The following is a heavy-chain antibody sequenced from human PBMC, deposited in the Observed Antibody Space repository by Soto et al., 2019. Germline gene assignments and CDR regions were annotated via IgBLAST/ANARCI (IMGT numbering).Heavy chain of an antibody. CDR1: GFTVSSNY. CDR2: IYSGGST. D-gene: IGHD3-10*01. V-gene: IGHV3-66*01. CDR3: ARLNYGSGSYYNEDYYFDY. J-gene: IGHJ4*02. Sequence: GGSLRLSCAASGFTVSSNYMSWVRQAPGKGLEWVSVIYSGGSTYYADSVKGRFTISRDNSKNTLYLQMNSLRAEDTAVYYCARLNYGSGSYYNEDYYFDYWGQGTLVTVSS.